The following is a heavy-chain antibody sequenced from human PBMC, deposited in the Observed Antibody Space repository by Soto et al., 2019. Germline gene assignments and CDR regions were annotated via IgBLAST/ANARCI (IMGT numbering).Heavy chain of an antibody. CDR2: ITITTGNI. CDR3: ARDYSSYGPFDY. J-gene: IGHJ4*02. V-gene: IGHV3-48*01. D-gene: IGHD5-18*01. Sequence: VSLRVCCGASGGTIVGYSVNWVRQATGKGLEWLAYITITTGNIVYADSVKGRFTISRDNAKNSLYLQMNSLRAEDTSVYYCARDYSSYGPFDYWGQGTLVTVSS. CDR1: GGTIVGYS.